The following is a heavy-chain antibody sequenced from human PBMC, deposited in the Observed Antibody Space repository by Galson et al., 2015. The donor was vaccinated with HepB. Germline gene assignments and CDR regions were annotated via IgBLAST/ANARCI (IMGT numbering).Heavy chain of an antibody. D-gene: IGHD6-13*01. J-gene: IGHJ4*02. CDR2: IYYSGST. Sequence: LSLTCTVSGGSISSSSYYWGWIRQPPGKGLEWIGSIYYSGSTYYNPSLKSRVTISVDTSKNQFSLKLSSVTAADTAVYYCASSAADPHYWGQGTLVTVSS. CDR1: GGSISSSSYY. CDR3: ASSAADPHY. V-gene: IGHV4-39*07.